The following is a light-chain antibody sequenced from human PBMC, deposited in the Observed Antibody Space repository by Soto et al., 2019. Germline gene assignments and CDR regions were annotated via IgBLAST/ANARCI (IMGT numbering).Light chain of an antibody. CDR3: QTWGSGTVV. Sequence: QSVLTQSPSASASLGASVKLTCTLSSGHSSYAIAWHQQQPEKGPRYLMKLNSDGSHSKGDGIPDRFSGSSSGAERYLTISGIQSEDEADYYCQTWGSGTVVFGGGTKVTVL. V-gene: IGLV4-69*01. CDR1: SGHSSYA. J-gene: IGLJ2*01. CDR2: LNSDGSH.